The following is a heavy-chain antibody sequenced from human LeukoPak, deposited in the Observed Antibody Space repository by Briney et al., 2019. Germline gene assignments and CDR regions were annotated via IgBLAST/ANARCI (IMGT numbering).Heavy chain of an antibody. CDR2: ISSSSSYI. CDR3: ARDLRSSGYYAFDY. Sequence: GGSLRLSCAASGFTFSSYSMNWVRQAPGKGLEWFSFISSSSSYIYYADSVKGRFTISRDNAKNSLYLQMNSLRAEDTAVYYCARDLRSSGYYAFDYWGQGTLVTVSS. J-gene: IGHJ4*02. CDR1: GFTFSSYS. D-gene: IGHD3-22*01. V-gene: IGHV3-21*01.